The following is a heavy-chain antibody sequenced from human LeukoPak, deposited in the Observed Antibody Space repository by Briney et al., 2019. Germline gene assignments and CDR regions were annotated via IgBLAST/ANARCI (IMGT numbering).Heavy chain of an antibody. CDR1: GFTVNSNY. D-gene: IGHD3-10*01. Sequence: PGGSLRLSCAASGFTVNSNYMSWVRQAPGEGLGWVSVIYSGGSTYYADSVKGRFTISRDNSKNTLYLQMNSLRAEDTAVYYCARDTGTTYYYGSGSSGGMDVWGQGTTVTVSS. CDR3: ARDTGTTYYYGSGSSGGMDV. V-gene: IGHV3-66*01. CDR2: IYSGGST. J-gene: IGHJ6*02.